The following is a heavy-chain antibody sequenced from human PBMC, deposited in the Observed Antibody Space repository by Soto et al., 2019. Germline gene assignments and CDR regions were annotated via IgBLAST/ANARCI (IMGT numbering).Heavy chain of an antibody. CDR3: ARGSSDSYPGSRIFDF. CDR2: ITDTGGDA. V-gene: IGHV3-23*01. CDR1: GLPLGSRA. D-gene: IGHD3-10*01. J-gene: IGHJ4*02. Sequence: GGSLRLSCVASGLPLGSRAMTWGRQAPGEGLQWVSTITDTGGDAKYADTVGGRFGISRENSKKTLYLQKTSLTAQDTAMYYCARGSSDSYPGSRIFDFWGRGTLVTFS.